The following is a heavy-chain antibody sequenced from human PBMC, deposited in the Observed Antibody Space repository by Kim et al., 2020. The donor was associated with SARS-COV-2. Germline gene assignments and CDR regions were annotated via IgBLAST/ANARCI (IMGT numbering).Heavy chain of an antibody. V-gene: IGHV1-3*01. CDR3: ARVGRNSNWFDP. D-gene: IGHD3-16*01. J-gene: IGHJ5*02. Sequence: NNSQKFQGRATITRDTSASTAYMELSSLRSEDTAVYYCARVGRNSNWFDPWGQGTLVTVSS.